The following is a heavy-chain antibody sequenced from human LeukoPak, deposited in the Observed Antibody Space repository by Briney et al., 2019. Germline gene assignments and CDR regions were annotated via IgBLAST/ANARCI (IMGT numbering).Heavy chain of an antibody. J-gene: IGHJ4*02. CDR2: ISSGGSTI. D-gene: IGHD2-15*01. CDR1: GFTFSTYE. V-gene: IGHV3-48*03. CDR3: ARAEVAATFDY. Sequence: GGSLRLSCAASGFTFSTYEMNWVRQAPGKGLEWVSHISSGGSTIYYADSVKGRFTISRDNAKNSLYLQMNSLRAEDTAVYYCARAEVAATFDYWGQGTLVTVSS.